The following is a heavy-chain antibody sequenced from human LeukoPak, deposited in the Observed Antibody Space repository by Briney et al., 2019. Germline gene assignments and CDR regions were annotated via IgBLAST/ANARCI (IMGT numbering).Heavy chain of an antibody. CDR3: ARGEYSASPFDP. CDR2: ISAYNGNT. V-gene: IGHV1-18*01. Sequence: ASVKVSCKASGYTFTTYSITWVRQAPGQGLEWMGWISAYNGNTNYAQNLQGRVTVTTDTSTTTAYMELRSLRSDDTAFYYCARGEYSASPFDPWGQGTLVIVSS. D-gene: IGHD2/OR15-2a*01. J-gene: IGHJ5*02. CDR1: GYTFTTYS.